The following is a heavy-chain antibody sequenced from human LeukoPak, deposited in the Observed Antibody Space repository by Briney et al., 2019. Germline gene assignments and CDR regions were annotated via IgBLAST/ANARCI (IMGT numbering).Heavy chain of an antibody. Sequence: KPSETLSLTCTVSGGSIRNDNYYWGLIRQPPGKGLEWIGSIFYSGSTYYNPSLKSRVTISVDTSKNQFSLKLSSVTAADTAVYYCALTAPYRWEFDPWGQGTLVTVSS. CDR3: ALTAPYRWEFDP. CDR1: GGSIRNDNYY. D-gene: IGHD5-24*01. CDR2: IFYSGST. J-gene: IGHJ5*02. V-gene: IGHV4-39*07.